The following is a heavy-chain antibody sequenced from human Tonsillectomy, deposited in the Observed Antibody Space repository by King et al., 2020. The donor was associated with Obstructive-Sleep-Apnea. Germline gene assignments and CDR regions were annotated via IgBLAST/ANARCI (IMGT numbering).Heavy chain of an antibody. Sequence: VQLVESGGGLVKPGGSLRLSCAAYGFTFNIYSMNWVRQAPGKGLEWVSSISSSGDYLYYTESVKGRFTVSRDNAKNSLSLQLNNLRPEDTAVYFCAGDHIPRRYLAWSDGFDVWGLGTPVTVSP. CDR1: GFTFNIYS. CDR3: AGDHIPRRYLAWSDGFDV. V-gene: IGHV3-21*01. J-gene: IGHJ3*01. D-gene: IGHD3-3*01. CDR2: ISSSGDYL.